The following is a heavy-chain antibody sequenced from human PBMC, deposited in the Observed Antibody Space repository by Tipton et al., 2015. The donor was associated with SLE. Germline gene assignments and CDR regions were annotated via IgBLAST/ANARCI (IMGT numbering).Heavy chain of an antibody. CDR2: IDQRGREI. V-gene: IGHV3-7*03. J-gene: IGHJ5*01. CDR3: ARDPIVASIQDWLDF. Sequence: SLRLSCEVSGFTLDQYWMSWVRQVPGKGLEWVANIDQRGREIYYADFVEGRFTISRDNAKNSVFLEMNSLRAEDTGVYYCARDPIVASIQDWLDFWGQGNLVTVSS. D-gene: IGHD5-12*01. CDR1: GFTLDQYW.